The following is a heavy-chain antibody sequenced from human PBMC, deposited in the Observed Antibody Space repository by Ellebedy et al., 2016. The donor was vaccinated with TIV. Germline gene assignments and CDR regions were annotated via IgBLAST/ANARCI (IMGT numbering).Heavy chain of an antibody. V-gene: IGHV3-23*01. CDR1: GFTFSSYA. CDR3: ARDYGGRGFDY. Sequence: GGSLRLXXAASGFTFSSYAMSWVRQAPGKGLEWVSAISGSGGSTYYADSVKGRFTISRDNSKNTLYLQMNSLRAEDTAVYYCARDYGGRGFDYWGQGTLVTVSS. J-gene: IGHJ4*02. D-gene: IGHD4-23*01. CDR2: ISGSGGST.